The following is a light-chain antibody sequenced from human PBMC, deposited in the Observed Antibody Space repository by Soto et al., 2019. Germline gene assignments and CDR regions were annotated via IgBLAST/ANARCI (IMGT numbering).Light chain of an antibody. V-gene: IGKV3-15*01. Sequence: EIVLTQSPGTLSLSPGDRATLSCRASQTVSNNYLAWCQQKPGQAPRLLIYDASTRATGIPARFSGSGSGTEFTLSISSLQSEDFAVYYCQQYNNWPPITFGQGTRLEIK. CDR1: QTVSNN. CDR3: QQYNNWPPIT. CDR2: DAS. J-gene: IGKJ5*01.